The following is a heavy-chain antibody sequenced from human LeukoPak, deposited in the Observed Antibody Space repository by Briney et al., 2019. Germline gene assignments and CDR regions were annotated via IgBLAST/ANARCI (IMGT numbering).Heavy chain of an antibody. D-gene: IGHD4-17*01. CDR3: ARESRYGDYVKY. J-gene: IGHJ4*02. CDR1: GGSISSYY. CDR2: IYTSGST. Sequence: SETLSLTCTVSGGSISSYYWSWIQQPAGKGLEWIGRIYTSGSTNYNPSLKSRVTMSVDTSKNQFSLKLSSVTAADTAVYYCARESRYGDYVKYWGQGTLVTVSS. V-gene: IGHV4-4*07.